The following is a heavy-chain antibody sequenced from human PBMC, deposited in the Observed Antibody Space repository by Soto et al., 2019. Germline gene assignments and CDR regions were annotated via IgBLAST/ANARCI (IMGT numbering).Heavy chain of an antibody. V-gene: IGHV3-30-3*01. D-gene: IGHD6-19*01. Sequence: QVQLVESGGGVVQPGRSLRLSCAASGFTFSSYAMHWVRQAPGKGLEWVAVISYDGSNKYYADSVKGRFTISRDNSKNTLYLQMNSLRAEDTAVYYCARDPRAIAVAGLNAFDIWGQGTMVTVSS. CDR2: ISYDGSNK. J-gene: IGHJ3*02. CDR3: ARDPRAIAVAGLNAFDI. CDR1: GFTFSSYA.